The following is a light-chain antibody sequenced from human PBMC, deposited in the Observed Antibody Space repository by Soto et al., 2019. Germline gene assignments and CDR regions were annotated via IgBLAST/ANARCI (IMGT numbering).Light chain of an antibody. CDR2: DVS. Sequence: QSVLTQPASVSGSPGQSITISCTGTSSDVGAYNYVSWYQQHPGKAPKLMIYDVSDRPSGVSNRFSGSKSGNTASLTISGLQAEDEDDYYCSSYTSSSTLGVFGTGTKVTVL. V-gene: IGLV2-14*01. J-gene: IGLJ1*01. CDR1: SSDVGAYNY. CDR3: SSYTSSSTLGV.